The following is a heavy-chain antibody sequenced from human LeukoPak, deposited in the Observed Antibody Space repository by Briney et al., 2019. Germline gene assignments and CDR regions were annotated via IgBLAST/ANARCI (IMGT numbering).Heavy chain of an antibody. J-gene: IGHJ4*02. CDR2: ISGSGSYV. V-gene: IGHV3-21*01. CDR3: ARESQWFGESLFDY. CDR1: GFTFSTYT. D-gene: IGHD3-10*01. Sequence: PGGSLRLSCAASGFTFSTYTMNWVRQAPGKGPEWVSCISGSGSYVYYADSVKGRFTISRDNAKNSLLLQMNSLRVEDTAVYYCARESQWFGESLFDYWGQGILVTVSS.